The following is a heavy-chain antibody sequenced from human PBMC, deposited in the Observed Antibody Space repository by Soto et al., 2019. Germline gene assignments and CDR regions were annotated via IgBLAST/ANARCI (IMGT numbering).Heavy chain of an antibody. CDR3: ARASTYYYDSSGYSRGDYFDY. CDR1: GGSISSSNW. D-gene: IGHD3-22*01. CDR2: IYHSGST. Sequence: QVQLQESGPGLVKPSGTLSLTCAVSGGSISSSNWWSWVRQPPGKGLEWIGEIYHSGSTNYNPSLKSRVTISVDKSKNQFSLKLSSVTAADTAVYYCARASTYYYDSSGYSRGDYFDYWGQGTLVTVSS. J-gene: IGHJ4*02. V-gene: IGHV4-4*02.